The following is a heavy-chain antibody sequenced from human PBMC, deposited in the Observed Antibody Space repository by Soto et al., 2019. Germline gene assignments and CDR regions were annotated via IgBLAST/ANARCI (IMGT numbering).Heavy chain of an antibody. V-gene: IGHV1-18*01. J-gene: IGHJ6*02. D-gene: IGHD2-8*01. CDR1: GYRFTSYG. Sequence: QVQLVQSGAEVKNRGAAVKVSCKAFGYRFTSYGIGWARQAPGQGLEWMGWINAYNGNTNYAQNFQGKVTLTTDTSTSTAYMELRSLRSNDTAVYYCAMVDVSVTASPLDVWGRGTTVTVSS. CDR3: AMVDVSVTASPLDV. CDR2: INAYNGNT.